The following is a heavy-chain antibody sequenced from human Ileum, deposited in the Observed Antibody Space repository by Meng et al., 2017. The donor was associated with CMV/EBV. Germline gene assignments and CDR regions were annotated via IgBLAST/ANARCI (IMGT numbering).Heavy chain of an antibody. CDR2: VYDTGDT. D-gene: IGHD5-18*01. CDR3: VRGGLGGAIHY. CDR1: GGSVSGSTYY. Sequence: SETLSLTCTFSGGSVSGSTYYLAWIRQTPGKGPEWIGNVYDTGDTHYNPSLKSRVTTSIVPSKKQFPLKLKSVTAADSAVYYCVRGGLGGAIHYWGQGTLVTVSS. V-gene: IGHV4-39*06. J-gene: IGHJ4*02.